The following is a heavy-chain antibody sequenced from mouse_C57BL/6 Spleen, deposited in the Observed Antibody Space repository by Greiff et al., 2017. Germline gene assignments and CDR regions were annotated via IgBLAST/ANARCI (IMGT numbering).Heavy chain of an antibody. Sequence: EVQVVESGGDLVKPGGSLKLSCAASGFTFSSYGMSWVRQTPDKRLEWVATISSGGSYTYYPDSVKGRFTISRDNAKNTLYLQMSSLKSEDTAMYYCARSTMITTRDYYYAMDYWGQGTSVTVSS. V-gene: IGHV5-6*01. D-gene: IGHD2-4*01. CDR3: ARSTMITTRDYYYAMDY. CDR1: GFTFSSYG. CDR2: ISSGGSYT. J-gene: IGHJ4*01.